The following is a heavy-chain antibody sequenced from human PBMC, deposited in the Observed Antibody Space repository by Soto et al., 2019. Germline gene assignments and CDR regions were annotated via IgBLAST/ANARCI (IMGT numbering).Heavy chain of an antibody. V-gene: IGHV1-69*05. Sequence: GASGKASSKASFGTLTNTAIRSGRQAPGQGLEWMGGIIPIFGTANYAQKFQGRVTITRDTSASTAYMELSSLRSEDTAVYYCARSIVVVTALDYWGQGTLVTVSS. CDR2: IIPIFGTA. CDR3: ARSIVVVTALDY. D-gene: IGHD2-21*02. J-gene: IGHJ4*02. CDR1: FGTLTNTA.